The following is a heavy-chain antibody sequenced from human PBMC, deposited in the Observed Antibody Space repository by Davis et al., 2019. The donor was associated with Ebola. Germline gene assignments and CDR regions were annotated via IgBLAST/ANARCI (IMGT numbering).Heavy chain of an antibody. V-gene: IGHV1-46*01. CDR1: GYTFTSYY. CDR3: ARAAGSPDYFDTSET. CDR2: INPSGGST. Sequence: AASVKVSCKASGYTFTSYYMHWVRQAPGQGLEWMGIINPSGGSTSYAQKFQGRVTMTRDTSTSTVYMELSSLRSEDTAVYYCARAAGSPDYFDTSETWGQGTLVTVSS. J-gene: IGHJ4*02. D-gene: IGHD3-9*01.